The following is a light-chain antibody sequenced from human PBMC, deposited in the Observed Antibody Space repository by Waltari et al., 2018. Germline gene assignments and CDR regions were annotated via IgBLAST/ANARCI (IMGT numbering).Light chain of an antibody. J-gene: IGLJ2*01. CDR2: EIS. CDR1: SSDIGHYNY. Sequence: QSALTQPASVSASPGQSITISCTATSSDIGHYNYVSWYQQHPVKAPKLIIYEISYRPSGVSNRFSGSKSGNTASLTISGLRGEDEADYYCTSYTYSDTLAFGGGTKLTVL. V-gene: IGLV2-14*01. CDR3: TSYTYSDTLA.